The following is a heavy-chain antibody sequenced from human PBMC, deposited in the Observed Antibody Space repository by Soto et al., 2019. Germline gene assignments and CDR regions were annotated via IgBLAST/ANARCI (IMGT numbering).Heavy chain of an antibody. D-gene: IGHD3-16*01. V-gene: IGHV4-59*01. Sequence: PSETLSLTCTVSGGSISSYYWSWIRQPPGKGLEWIGYIYYSGSTNYNPSLKSRVTISVDTSKNQFSLKLSSVTAADTAVYYCARESLGQLAPYYYYGMDVWGQGTTVTVSS. CDR3: ARESLGQLAPYYYYGMDV. J-gene: IGHJ6*02. CDR1: GGSISSYY. CDR2: IYYSGST.